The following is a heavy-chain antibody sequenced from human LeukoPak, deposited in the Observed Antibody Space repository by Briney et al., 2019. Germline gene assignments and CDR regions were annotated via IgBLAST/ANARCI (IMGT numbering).Heavy chain of an antibody. CDR3: ARHQYRSGSMYHFDY. CDR2: MYYSGNT. V-gene: IGHV4-34*01. Sequence: PSETLSLTCAVYGGSFSGYYWSWIRQPPGKGLEWIGSMYYSGNTYYNSSLKSRLTISVDTSKNQFSLKVTSVTVADTAVYYCARHQYRSGSMYHFDYWGQGTLVTVSS. D-gene: IGHD6-19*01. CDR1: GGSFSGYY. J-gene: IGHJ4*02.